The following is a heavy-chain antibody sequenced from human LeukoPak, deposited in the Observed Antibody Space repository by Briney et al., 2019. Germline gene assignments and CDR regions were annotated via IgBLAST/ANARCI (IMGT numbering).Heavy chain of an antibody. J-gene: IGHJ3*02. V-gene: IGHV3-30*19. CDR1: GFTFSSYG. D-gene: IGHD6-13*01. Sequence: GGSLRLSCAASGFTFSSYGMHWVRQAPGKGLEWVAVISYDGSNKYYADSVKGRFTISRDNSKNTLYLQMNSLRAEDTAVYYCAREIMMYSSSWDDAFDIWGQGTMVTVSS. CDR2: ISYDGSNK. CDR3: AREIMMYSSSWDDAFDI.